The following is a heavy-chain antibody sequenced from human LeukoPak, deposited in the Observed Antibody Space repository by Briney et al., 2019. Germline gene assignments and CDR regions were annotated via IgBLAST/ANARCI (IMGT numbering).Heavy chain of an antibody. Sequence: GGSLRLSCAASGFTFSSYGMHWLRQAPGKGLVWLAVISYDGSNKYYADSVKGRLTISRDNSKNTLYLQMNSLRAEDTAVYYCATDYYDSSGYTAWGQGTLVTVSS. CDR3: ATDYYDSSGYTA. CDR1: GFTFSSYG. D-gene: IGHD3-22*01. J-gene: IGHJ5*02. V-gene: IGHV3-30*03. CDR2: ISYDGSNK.